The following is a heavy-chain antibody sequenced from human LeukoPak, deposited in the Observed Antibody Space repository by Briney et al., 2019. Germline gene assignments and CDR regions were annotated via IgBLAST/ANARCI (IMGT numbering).Heavy chain of an antibody. J-gene: IGHJ3*02. Sequence: PGGSLRLSCAASGFTFDDYAMHWLRQAPGKGLEWVSGISWNGGSIGYADSVKGRFTISRDNAKNSLYLQMNSLRAEDTALYYCAKENYDILTGSNLGAFDIWGQGTMVTVSS. CDR1: GFTFDDYA. CDR3: AKENYDILTGSNLGAFDI. CDR2: ISWNGGSI. V-gene: IGHV3-9*01. D-gene: IGHD3-9*01.